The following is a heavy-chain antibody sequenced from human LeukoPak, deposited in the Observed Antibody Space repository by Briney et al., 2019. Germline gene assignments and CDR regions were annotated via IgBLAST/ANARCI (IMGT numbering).Heavy chain of an antibody. Sequence: SVKVSCKASGGTYSSYAISWVRQAPGQGLEWMGGVIPIFGTANYAQKFQGRVTITTDESTSTAYMELSSLRSEDTAVYYCARGPPRGWLQLADRDYYMDVWGKGTTVTVSS. D-gene: IGHD5-24*01. J-gene: IGHJ6*03. CDR3: ARGPPRGWLQLADRDYYMDV. CDR2: VIPIFGTA. CDR1: GGTYSSYA. V-gene: IGHV1-69*05.